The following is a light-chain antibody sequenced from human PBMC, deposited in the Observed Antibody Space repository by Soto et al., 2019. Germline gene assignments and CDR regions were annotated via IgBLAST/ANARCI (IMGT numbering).Light chain of an antibody. Sequence: EIVLTQSPGTLSLSPGEGATLSCRTSQNIRDRYLAWYQQTPGQAPRLLIYGASNRATGIPDRFSGSGSGTDFTLTIARLEPEDFAVYYCQQYGNSPWTFGQGTKVENK. V-gene: IGKV3-20*01. J-gene: IGKJ1*01. CDR2: GAS. CDR1: QNIRDRY. CDR3: QQYGNSPWT.